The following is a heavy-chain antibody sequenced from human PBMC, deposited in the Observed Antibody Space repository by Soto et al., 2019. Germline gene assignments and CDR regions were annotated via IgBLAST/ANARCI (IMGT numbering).Heavy chain of an antibody. Sequence: PGGSLRLSCAASGFTFSSYGMHWVRQAPGEGLEWVAVISYDGSNKYYADSVKGRFTISRDNSKNTLYLQMNSLRAEDTAVYYCAKDAPVAAVLGLVPVGYWGQGTLVTVSS. CDR3: AKDAPVAAVLGLVPVGY. D-gene: IGHD2-15*01. CDR2: ISYDGSNK. J-gene: IGHJ4*02. CDR1: GFTFSSYG. V-gene: IGHV3-30*18.